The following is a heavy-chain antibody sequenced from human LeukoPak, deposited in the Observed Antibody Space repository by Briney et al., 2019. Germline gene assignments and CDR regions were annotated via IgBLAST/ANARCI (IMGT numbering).Heavy chain of an antibody. V-gene: IGHV1-3*01. CDR3: ARDGSGSYYNTSYYYYGMDV. J-gene: IGHJ6*04. Sequence: ASVKVSCKASGYTFTSYGISWVRQAPGQGLEWMVWINAGNGNTKYSQKFQGRVTITRDTSASTAYMELSSLRSEDTAVYYCARDGSGSYYNTSYYYYGMDVWGKGTTVTVSS. CDR1: GYTFTSYG. D-gene: IGHD3-10*01. CDR2: INAGNGNT.